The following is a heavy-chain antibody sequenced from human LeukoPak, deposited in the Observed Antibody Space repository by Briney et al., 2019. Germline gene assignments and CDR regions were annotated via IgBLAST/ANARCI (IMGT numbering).Heavy chain of an antibody. CDR2: INPNSGGT. CDR1: GYTFTGYY. V-gene: IGHV1-2*06. Sequence: GASVKVSCKASGYTFTGYYMHWVRQAPGQGLEWMGRINPNSGGTNYAQKFQGRVTMTRDTSISTAYMGLSRLRSDDTAVYYCANDSGDWNDGGYWGQGTLVTVSS. CDR3: ANDSGDWNDGGY. J-gene: IGHJ4*02. D-gene: IGHD1-1*01.